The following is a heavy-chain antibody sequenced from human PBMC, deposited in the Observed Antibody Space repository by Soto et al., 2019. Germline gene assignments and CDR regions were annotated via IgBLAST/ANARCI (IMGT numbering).Heavy chain of an antibody. V-gene: IGHV3-7*03. Sequence: GGSLRLSCAASGFTFSSYWMSWVRQAPGKGLEWVANIKQDGSEKYYVDSVKGRFTISRDNAKNTLYLQMNSLRAEDTAVYYCARDHYDSSGDYGMDVWRQGTTVTVSS. CDR1: GFTFSSYW. D-gene: IGHD3-22*01. CDR3: ARDHYDSSGDYGMDV. CDR2: IKQDGSEK. J-gene: IGHJ6*02.